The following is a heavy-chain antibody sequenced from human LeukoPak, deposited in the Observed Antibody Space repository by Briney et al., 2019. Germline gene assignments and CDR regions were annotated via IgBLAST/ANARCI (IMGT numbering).Heavy chain of an antibody. D-gene: IGHD3-22*01. CDR1: GGSISSGGYY. J-gene: IGHJ3*02. CDR3: ARGVTMIVVAPPGAFDI. Sequence: SETLSLTCTVSGGSISSGGYYWSWIRQHPGKGLEWIGYIYYSGSTYYNPSLKSRVTISVDTSKNQFSLKLSSVTAADTAVCYCARGVTMIVVAPPGAFDIWGQGTMVTVSS. CDR2: IYYSGST. V-gene: IGHV4-31*03.